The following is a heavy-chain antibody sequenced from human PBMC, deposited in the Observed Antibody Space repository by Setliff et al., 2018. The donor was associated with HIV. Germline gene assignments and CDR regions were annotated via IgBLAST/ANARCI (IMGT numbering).Heavy chain of an antibody. CDR2: IYPSGRT. CDR3: VREGACSGSYYLDF. CDR1: GDSMSSGDYS. V-gene: IGHV4-30-2*06. J-gene: IGHJ4*02. D-gene: IGHD3-10*02. Sequence: PSETLSLTCAVSGDSMSSGDYSWNWIRQSPGKGLEWIGYIYPSGRTYYNPSLKNRVTMSIDRSKKQFSLNLSSVTAADTALYFCVREGACSGSYYLDFWGQGILVTVSS.